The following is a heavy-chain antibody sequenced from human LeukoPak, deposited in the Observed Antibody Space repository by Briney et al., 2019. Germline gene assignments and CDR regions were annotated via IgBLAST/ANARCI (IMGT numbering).Heavy chain of an antibody. D-gene: IGHD3-9*01. CDR2: ISAYNGNT. J-gene: IGHJ4*02. V-gene: IGHV1-18*01. CDR3: ARDQAATNTQVRFCLD. Sequence: ASVKVSCKASGYTFTSYGISWVRQAPGQGLEWRGWISAYNGNTNYAQKLQGRVTMTTDTSTSTAYMELRGLRSDDTAVYYCARDQAATNTQVRFCLDWGQGTLVTVSS. CDR1: GYTFTSYG.